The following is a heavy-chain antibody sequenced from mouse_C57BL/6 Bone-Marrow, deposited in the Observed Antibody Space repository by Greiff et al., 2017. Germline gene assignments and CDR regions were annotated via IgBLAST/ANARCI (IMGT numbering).Heavy chain of an antibody. CDR2: IYIGNGYT. D-gene: IGHD1-1*01. J-gene: IGHJ3*01. CDR3: ERSYPIYYYGSSWFAY. V-gene: IGHV1-58*01. CDR1: GYTFTSYG. Sequence: VQLQQSGAELVRPGSSVKMSCKTSGYTFTSYGINWVKQRPGQGLEWIGYIYIGNGYTEYNEKFKGKATLTSDTSSSTAYMQLSSLTSEDSAIYFCERSYPIYYYGSSWFAYWGQGTLVTVSA.